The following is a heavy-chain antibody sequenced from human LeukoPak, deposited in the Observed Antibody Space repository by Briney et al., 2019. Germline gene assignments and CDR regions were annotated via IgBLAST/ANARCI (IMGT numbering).Heavy chain of an antibody. V-gene: IGHV3-48*03. CDR1: GFTFSSYE. Sequence: GGSLRLSCAASGFTFSSYEMNWVGQAPGKGLEWVSYISSSGSTIYYADSVKGRFTISRDNAKNSLYLQMNSLRAEDTAVYYCARGYGDYRRYYYYGMDVWGKGTTVTVSS. CDR3: ARGYGDYRRYYYYGMDV. J-gene: IGHJ6*04. D-gene: IGHD4-17*01. CDR2: ISSSGSTI.